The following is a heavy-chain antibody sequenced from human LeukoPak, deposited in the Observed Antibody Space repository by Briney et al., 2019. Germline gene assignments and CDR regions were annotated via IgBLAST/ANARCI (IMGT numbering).Heavy chain of an antibody. CDR1: GGSISGGSYD. CDR3: TKGRGI. Sequence: SETLSLTCTVSGGSISGGSYDWYWIRQPPGKGLEWIGHIYTSGSTDYNPSLKSRVTISVATSKSQCSLKLTSVTAADTAIYYCTKGRGIWGLGTLVTVSS. J-gene: IGHJ4*02. D-gene: IGHD3-10*01. CDR2: IYTSGST. V-gene: IGHV4-61*09.